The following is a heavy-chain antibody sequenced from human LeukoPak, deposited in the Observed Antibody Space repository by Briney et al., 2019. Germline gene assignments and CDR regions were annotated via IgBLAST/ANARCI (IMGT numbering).Heavy chain of an antibody. CDR3: ARERATDY. D-gene: IGHD5-12*01. CDR2: RKQDGSEK. CDR1: GFTFSRYW. J-gene: IGHJ4*02. Sequence: GGPLRLPCAASGFTFSRYWMSGPREAPGKGLGWVANRKQDGSEKYYVDSVKGRFTISRDNAKNSLYLQMNSLRAEDTAVYYCARERATDYWGQGTLVTVSS. V-gene: IGHV3-7*01.